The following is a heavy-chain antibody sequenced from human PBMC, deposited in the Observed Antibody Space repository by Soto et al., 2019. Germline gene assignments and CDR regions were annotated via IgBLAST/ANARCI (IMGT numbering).Heavy chain of an antibody. D-gene: IGHD1-1*01. J-gene: IGHJ6*02. V-gene: IGHV3-30*18. CDR2: ISYDGSNK. CDR1: GFTFSSYG. Sequence: PGGSLRLSCAASGFTFSSYGMHLVRQSPGKGLEWVAVISYDGSNKYYADSVKGRFTISRENSKNTLYLQMKSLRAEDTAVYYCAKGGSKTGTPQHNYYYGMDVWGQGTTVTVSS. CDR3: AKGGSKTGTPQHNYYYGMDV.